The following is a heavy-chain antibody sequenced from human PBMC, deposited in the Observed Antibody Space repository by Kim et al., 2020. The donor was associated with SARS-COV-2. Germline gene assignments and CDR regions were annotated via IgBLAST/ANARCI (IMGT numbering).Heavy chain of an antibody. CDR2: GSAI. J-gene: IGHJ4*02. V-gene: IGHV3-11*01. Sequence: GSAIKYADSVNGRFTISRDSAKKSLSLQMNSLTPEDTAVYYCVREPANWGQGTLVTVSS. CDR3: VREPAN.